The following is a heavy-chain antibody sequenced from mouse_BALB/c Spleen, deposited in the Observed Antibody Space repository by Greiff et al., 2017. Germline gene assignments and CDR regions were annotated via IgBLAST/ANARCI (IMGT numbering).Heavy chain of an antibody. J-gene: IGHJ4*01. V-gene: IGHV5-6-3*01. CDR2: INSNGGST. CDR3: ARDRYAMDY. CDR1: GFTFSSYG. Sequence: EVQVVESGGGLVQPGGSLKLSCAASGFTFSSYGMSWVRQTPDKRLELVATINSNGGSTYYPDSVKGRFTISSDNAKNTLYLQMSSLKSEDTAMYYCARDRYAMDYWGQGTSVTVSS.